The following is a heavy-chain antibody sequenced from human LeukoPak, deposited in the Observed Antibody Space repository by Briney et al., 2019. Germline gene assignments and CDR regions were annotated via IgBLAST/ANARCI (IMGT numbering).Heavy chain of an antibody. CDR1: GGSISSYY. V-gene: IGHV4-59*01. CDR3: ARAVVVRSLDY. CDR2: IYYSGST. J-gene: IGHJ4*02. Sequence: SETLSLTCTVSGGSISSYYWSWIRQPPGKGLEWIGYIYYSGSTNYNPSLKSRVTISVDTSKNQFSLKLSSVTAADTAVHYCARAVVVRSLDYWGQGTLVTVSS.